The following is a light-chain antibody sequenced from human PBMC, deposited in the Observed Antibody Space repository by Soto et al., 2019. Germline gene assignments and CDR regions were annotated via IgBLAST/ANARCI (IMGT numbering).Light chain of an antibody. J-gene: IGLJ2*01. CDR3: SSYTSSSSNVV. CDR1: SSDVGGYNY. V-gene: IGLV2-14*01. CDR2: EVS. Sequence: QSALTQPASVSGSPGQSITISCTGTSSDVGGYNYVSWYQQHPGKAPKLMIYEVSNRPSGVSNRFSGSKSGNTASLTISGLQAEDEADNYYSSYTSSSSNVVFGGGTKLPVL.